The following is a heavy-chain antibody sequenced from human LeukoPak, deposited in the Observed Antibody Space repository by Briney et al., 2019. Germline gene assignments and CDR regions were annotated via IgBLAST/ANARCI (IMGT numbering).Heavy chain of an antibody. J-gene: IGHJ4*02. CDR1: GFTFSSYA. D-gene: IGHD3-10*01. V-gene: IGHV3-23*01. Sequence: GRSLRLSCAASGFTFSSYAMHWVRQALGKGLEWVSSISGSGGSTYYADSVKGRFTISRDNSKNTLSLQMNSLRAEDTAVYYCAEAAHYYGSGIDYWGQGTLVTVSS. CDR2: ISGSGGST. CDR3: AEAAHYYGSGIDY.